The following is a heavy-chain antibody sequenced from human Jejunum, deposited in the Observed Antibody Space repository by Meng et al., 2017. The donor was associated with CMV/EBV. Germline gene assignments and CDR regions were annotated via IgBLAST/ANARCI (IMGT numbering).Heavy chain of an antibody. CDR3: AQTWNWLPFEY. J-gene: IGHJ4*02. CDR1: GFTFSGYA. Sequence: SCEAFGFTFSGYAMNWVRQAPGKGLEWVSSITGSGDTTYYADSVRGRFTISRDNSKGTLDLLMNSLRAEDTVVYYCAQTWNWLPFEYWGQGTLVTVSS. D-gene: IGHD1-7*01. CDR2: ITGSGDTT. V-gene: IGHV3-23*01.